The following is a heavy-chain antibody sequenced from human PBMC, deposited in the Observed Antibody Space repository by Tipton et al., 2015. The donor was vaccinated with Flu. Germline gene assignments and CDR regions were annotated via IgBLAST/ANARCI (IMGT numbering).Heavy chain of an antibody. CDR3: ARYYYDNSGHRFFDY. CDR2: ISAYNGNT. CDR1: RYTFTSYG. V-gene: IGHV1-18*01. J-gene: IGHJ4*02. Sequence: QLVQSGAEVKKPGASVRVSCKTSRYTFTSYGITWVRQAPGQGLEWMGWISAYNGNTIYAQKFQGRVSMTTDTSTSTAYMELRSLRSDDTAVYYCARYYYDNSGHRFFDYWGQGTLLTVSS. D-gene: IGHD3-22*01.